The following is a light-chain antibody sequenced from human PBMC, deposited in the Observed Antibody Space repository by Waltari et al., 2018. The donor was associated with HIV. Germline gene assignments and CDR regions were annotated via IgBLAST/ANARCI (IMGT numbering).Light chain of an antibody. V-gene: IGKV3-15*01. Sequence: EIVMTQSPATLSVSPGERATLSCRASQSVSSNLAWYQQKPGQAPRLLIYGASTRATGIPARFSGSGSGTEFTLTISSLQSEDFAVYYCQQYNNWLRTFGGGTKVEIK. CDR2: GAS. CDR1: QSVSSN. CDR3: QQYNNWLRT. J-gene: IGKJ4*01.